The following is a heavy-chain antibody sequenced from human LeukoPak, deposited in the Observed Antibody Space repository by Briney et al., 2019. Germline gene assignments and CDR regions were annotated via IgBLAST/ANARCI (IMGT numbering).Heavy chain of an antibody. Sequence: GGSLRLSCAASGFSFISYGMHWVRQAPGKGLEWVGVISDDGRSKDYADSVKGRLTISRDNSKDTLYLQMNSLRDEDTAVYYCAKRPSDYGDYDYWGQGTLVTVSS. J-gene: IGHJ4*02. CDR2: ISDDGRSK. CDR3: AKRPSDYGDYDY. V-gene: IGHV3-30*18. CDR1: GFSFISYG. D-gene: IGHD4-17*01.